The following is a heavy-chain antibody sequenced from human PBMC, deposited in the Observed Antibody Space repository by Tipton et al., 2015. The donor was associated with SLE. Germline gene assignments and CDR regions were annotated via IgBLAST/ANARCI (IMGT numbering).Heavy chain of an antibody. Sequence: TLSLTCTVSGGSISSHYWSWIRQPPGKGLEWIGYIYYSGSTNYNPSLKSRVTISVDTSKNQFSLKLSSVTAADTAVYYCARSSYSYDAFDIWGQGTMVTVSS. CDR1: GGSISSHY. CDR3: ARSSYSYDAFDI. CDR2: IYYSGST. J-gene: IGHJ3*02. D-gene: IGHD5-18*01. V-gene: IGHV4-59*11.